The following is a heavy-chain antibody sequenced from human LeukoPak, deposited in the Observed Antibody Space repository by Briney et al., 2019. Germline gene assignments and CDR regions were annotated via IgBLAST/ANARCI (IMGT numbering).Heavy chain of an antibody. CDR3: ASSGSYYYYYYMDV. CDR1: GDSVSTNSAG. D-gene: IGHD1-26*01. J-gene: IGHJ6*03. CDR2: THYASNWYN. Sequence: SQTLSLTCAISGDSVSTNSAGWNWIRQSPSRGLEWLGRTHYASNWYNDYAPSVRSRVTINPDTSKNQFSLKLSSVTAADTAVYYCASSGSYYYYYYMDVWGKGTTVTVSS. V-gene: IGHV6-1*01.